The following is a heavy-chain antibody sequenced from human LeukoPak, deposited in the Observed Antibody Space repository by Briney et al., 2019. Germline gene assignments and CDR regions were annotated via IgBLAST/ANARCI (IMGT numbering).Heavy chain of an antibody. CDR1: GGSISSGGYS. Sequence: SETLSLTCAVSGGSISSGGYSWSWIRQPPGKGLEWIGYIYHSGSTYYNPSLRSRVTISVDRSKNQFSLKLSSETAADTAVYYCASLKYYGSGSYSFDYWGQGTLVTVSS. V-gene: IGHV4-30-2*01. J-gene: IGHJ4*02. CDR2: IYHSGST. D-gene: IGHD3-10*01. CDR3: ASLKYYGSGSYSFDY.